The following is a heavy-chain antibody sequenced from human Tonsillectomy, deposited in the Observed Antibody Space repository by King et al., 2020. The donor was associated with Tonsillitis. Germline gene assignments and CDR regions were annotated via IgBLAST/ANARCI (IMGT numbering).Heavy chain of an antibody. CDR2: IKQDGSEK. Sequence: VQLVASGGGLVQPGGSLRLSCAASVFTFSHYWLSWVRQAPGKGLEWVANIKQDGSEKYYVDSMKGRFTLSRDNAKSSVYLQMHSLRAEDTARDYGARGGGGKKGGGEQGAVERGGKGTRGTV. J-gene: IGHJ6*03. V-gene: IGHV3-7*03. CDR3: ARGGGGKKGGGEQGAVER. CDR1: VFTFSHYW. D-gene: IGHD3-16*01.